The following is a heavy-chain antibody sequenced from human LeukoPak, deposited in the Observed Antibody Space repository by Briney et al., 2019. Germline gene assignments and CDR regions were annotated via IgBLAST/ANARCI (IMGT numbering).Heavy chain of an antibody. J-gene: IGHJ4*02. CDR3: ARRATGSWGYFDY. CDR1: GGSISSYY. D-gene: IGHD3-16*01. CDR2: IYYSGST. Sequence: SETLSLTCTVSGGSISSYYWSWIRQPPGKGLEWIGYIYYSGSTNYNPSLKSRVTISVDTSKNQFSLKLSSVTAADTAVYYCARRATGSWGYFDYWGQGTLVTVSS. V-gene: IGHV4-59*01.